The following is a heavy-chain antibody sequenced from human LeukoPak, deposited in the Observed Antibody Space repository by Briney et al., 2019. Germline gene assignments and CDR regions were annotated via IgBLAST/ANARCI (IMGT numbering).Heavy chain of an antibody. J-gene: IGHJ4*02. CDR2: LKSKTDGGTT. Sequence: GGSLRLSCAASGFTFSNAWMSWVRQAPGKGLEWVGRLKSKTDGGTTDNAAPVKGRFTISRDDSKNTLYLQMNSLKTEDTAVYYCTTPVSGSPSYFDYWGQGTLVTVSS. D-gene: IGHD3-10*01. CDR3: TTPVSGSPSYFDY. V-gene: IGHV3-15*01. CDR1: GFTFSNAW.